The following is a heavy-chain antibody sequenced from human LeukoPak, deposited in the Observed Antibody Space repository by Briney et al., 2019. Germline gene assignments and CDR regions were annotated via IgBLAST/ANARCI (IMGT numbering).Heavy chain of an antibody. CDR1: GFTFTTYW. Sequence: GGSLRLSCAASGFTFTTYWMTWVRQAPGKGLEWVSAISGSGGSTYYADSVKGRFTISRDNSKNTLYLQMNSLRAEDTAVYYCAKKGHFYGDYGIRYYFDYWGQGTLVTVSS. V-gene: IGHV3-23*01. CDR3: AKKGHFYGDYGIRYYFDY. CDR2: ISGSGGST. D-gene: IGHD4-17*01. J-gene: IGHJ4*02.